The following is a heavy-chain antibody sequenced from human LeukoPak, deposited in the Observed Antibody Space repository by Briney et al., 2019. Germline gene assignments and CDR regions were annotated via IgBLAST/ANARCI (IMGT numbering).Heavy chain of an antibody. J-gene: IGHJ4*02. CDR2: IYTANSDT. CDR3: ARLRGATLTTHYFDF. CDR1: GYSFTSYW. V-gene: IGHV5-51*01. Sequence: GESLKISCKGSGYSFTSYWIGWVRQMPGKGLEWMGIIYTANSDTRYSPSFQGQVTISADKSISTAYLQWSSLKASDTAMYYCARLRGATLTTHYFDFWGQGTLVTVSS. D-gene: IGHD4-17*01.